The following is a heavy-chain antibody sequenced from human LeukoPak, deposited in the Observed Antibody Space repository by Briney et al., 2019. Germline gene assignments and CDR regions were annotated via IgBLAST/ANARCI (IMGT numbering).Heavy chain of an antibody. CDR3: ARGSSTSWRVGGYYMDV. D-gene: IGHD2-2*01. CDR1: GGSISSGCYY. CDR2: IYTSGST. V-gene: IGHV4-61*02. J-gene: IGHJ6*03. Sequence: PSETVSLTCTVSGGSISSGCYYCSWIRQPAGKGLEWIGRIYTSGSTNYNPSLKSRVTISVDTSKNQFSLKLSSVTAADTAVYYYARGSSTSWRVGGYYMDVWGKGTTVTVSS.